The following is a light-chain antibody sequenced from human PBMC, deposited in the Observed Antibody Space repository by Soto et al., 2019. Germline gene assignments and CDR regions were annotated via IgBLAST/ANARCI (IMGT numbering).Light chain of an antibody. V-gene: IGKV3-20*01. CDR3: QQYGSSLYT. J-gene: IGKJ2*01. Sequence: EIVLTQSPGTLSLSPGERATLSCRASQSVSSSYLAWYQQKPGQAPRLLIYGASSRATGIPDRFSGSGSGTDFTLTISRLEPEEFAVYCCQQYGSSLYTFGQGTKLEIK. CDR2: GAS. CDR1: QSVSSSY.